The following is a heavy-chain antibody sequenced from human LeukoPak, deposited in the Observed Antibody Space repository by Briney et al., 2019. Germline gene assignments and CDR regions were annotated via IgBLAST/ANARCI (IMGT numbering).Heavy chain of an antibody. CDR2: IYYSGST. D-gene: IGHD1-1*01. Sequence: SETLSLTCTVSGGSISSYYWSWIRQPPGKGLEWIGYIYYSGSTNYNPSLKSRVTISVDTSKNQFSLKLSSVTAADAAVYYCARGTSVRDWFDLWGQGTLVTVSS. CDR1: GGSISSYY. CDR3: ARGTSVRDWFDL. J-gene: IGHJ5*02. V-gene: IGHV4-59*01.